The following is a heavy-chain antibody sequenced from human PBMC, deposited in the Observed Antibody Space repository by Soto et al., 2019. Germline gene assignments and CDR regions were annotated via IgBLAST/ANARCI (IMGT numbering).Heavy chain of an antibody. CDR1: GGSVTSGSYH. CDR2: QTGST. CDR3: AVFKGGAGGNGY. J-gene: IGHJ4*02. V-gene: IGHV4-61*01. Sequence: QVQLQESGPGLIKPSETLSLTCTVSGGSVTSGSYHWTWIRQPPGKGLEWIGQTGSTNYNPSLKSRITISVDTSKNQCSLSLSSVTAADTAVYYCAVFKGGAGGNGYWGQGTQVTVSS. D-gene: IGHD2-8*02.